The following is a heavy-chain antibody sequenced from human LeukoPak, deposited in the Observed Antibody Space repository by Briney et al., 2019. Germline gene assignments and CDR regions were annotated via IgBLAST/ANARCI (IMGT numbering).Heavy chain of an antibody. V-gene: IGHV4-39*07. J-gene: IGHJ5*02. D-gene: IGHD1-1*01. CDR2: IDQSRSI. CDR3: AASSQLGSYNWLDP. Sequence: SETLSLTCTVSGDSINSSSSFWAWIRQPPGKGLEWIGEIDQSRSIKYNPSLKGRVTISLDTSKNQFSLDLTSVTAADTAIYYCAASSQLGSYNWLDPWGQGTPVTVSP. CDR1: GDSINSSSSF.